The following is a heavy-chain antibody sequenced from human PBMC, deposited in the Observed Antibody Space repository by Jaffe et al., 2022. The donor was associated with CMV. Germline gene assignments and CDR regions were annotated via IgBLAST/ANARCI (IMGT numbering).Heavy chain of an antibody. CDR1: GGSISSYY. CDR2: IYYSGST. CDR3: ARGYFKQQLVYGY. J-gene: IGHJ4*02. D-gene: IGHD6-13*01. V-gene: IGHV4-59*01. Sequence: QVQLQESGPGLVKPSETLSLTCTVSGGSISSYYWSWIRQPPGKGLEWIGYIYYSGSTNYNPSLKSRVTISVDTSKNQFSLKLSSVTAADTAVYYCARGYFKQQLVYGYWGQGTLVTVSS.